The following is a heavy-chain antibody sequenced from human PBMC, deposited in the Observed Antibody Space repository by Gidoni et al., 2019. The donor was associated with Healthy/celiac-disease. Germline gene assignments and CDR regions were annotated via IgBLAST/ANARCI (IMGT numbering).Heavy chain of an antibody. J-gene: IGHJ4*02. D-gene: IGHD3-22*01. Sequence: KGRFTISRDDSKSIAYLQMNSLKTEDTAVYYCTRSHYDSSGYWGYYFDYWGQGTLVTVSS. CDR3: TRSHYDSSGYWGYYFDY. V-gene: IGHV3-49*02.